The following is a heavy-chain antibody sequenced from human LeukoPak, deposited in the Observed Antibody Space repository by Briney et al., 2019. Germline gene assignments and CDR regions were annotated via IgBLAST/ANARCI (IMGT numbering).Heavy chain of an antibody. D-gene: IGHD6-19*01. V-gene: IGHV3-33*06. Sequence: GRSLRLSCAASGFTFSSYGMHWVRQAPGKGLEWVAVIWYDGSNKYYADSVKGRFTISRDNSKNTLYLQMNSLRAEDTAVYYCAKDFGGGHSGWYDGDPYYFDYWGQGTLVTVSS. J-gene: IGHJ4*02. CDR2: IWYDGSNK. CDR1: GFTFSSYG. CDR3: AKDFGGGHSGWYDGDPYYFDY.